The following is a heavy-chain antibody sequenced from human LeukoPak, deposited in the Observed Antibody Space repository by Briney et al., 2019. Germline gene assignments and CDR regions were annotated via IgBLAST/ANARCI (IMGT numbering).Heavy chain of an antibody. J-gene: IGHJ4*02. V-gene: IGHV5-51*01. CDR3: ARRSSSWRYYFDY. CDR2: IYPGDSDT. CDR1: GYSFTSYW. Sequence: GESLKISCRGSGYSFTSYWIGWVRHMPGKGLEWMGIIYPGDSDTRYSPSFQGQVTISADKSISTAYLQWSSLKASDTAMYYCARRSSSWRYYFDYWGQGTLVTVSS. D-gene: IGHD6-13*01.